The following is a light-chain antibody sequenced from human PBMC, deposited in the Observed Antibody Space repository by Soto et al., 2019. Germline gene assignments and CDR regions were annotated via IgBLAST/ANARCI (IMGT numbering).Light chain of an antibody. J-gene: IGLJ2*01. Sequence: QSALIQPASVSGSPGQSITISCTGTSRDVGGSNYVSWYQHHPHRAPKLLIYEVRYRPSGVSSRFSGSKSGNTASLTISGLQAEDDADYYCSSYTSSNTLEVFGVGTKLTVL. V-gene: IGLV2-14*01. CDR3: SSYTSSNTLEV. CDR2: EVR. CDR1: SRDVGGSNY.